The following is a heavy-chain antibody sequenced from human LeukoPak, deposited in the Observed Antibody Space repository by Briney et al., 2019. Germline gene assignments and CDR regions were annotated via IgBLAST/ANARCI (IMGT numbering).Heavy chain of an antibody. CDR1: GFTFSNYW. Sequence: PGGSLRLSCAAPGFTFSNYWMTWVRQAPGRGLEWVANIRQDGSEKYYVDSVKGRFTISRDNAKNSLYLQMDSLRAEDTAVYYCARDYVWGSDRYTDYWGQGTLVTVSS. CDR2: IRQDGSEK. CDR3: ARDYVWGSDRYTDY. J-gene: IGHJ4*02. D-gene: IGHD3-16*02. V-gene: IGHV3-7*05.